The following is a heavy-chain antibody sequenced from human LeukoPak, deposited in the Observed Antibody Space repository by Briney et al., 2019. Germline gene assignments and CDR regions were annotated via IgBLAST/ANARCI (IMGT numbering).Heavy chain of an antibody. J-gene: IGHJ3*02. D-gene: IGHD3-16*01. CDR3: ARDTGGRQPREVGAFDI. Sequence: GGSLRLSCAASGFTFGNFGMHWVRQAPGKGLEWVAFIRYDGRNEYYADSVKGRFTISRDNSKNTLYLRMNSLRAEDTAVYYCARDTGGRQPREVGAFDIWGQGTMVTVSS. CDR1: GFTFGNFG. V-gene: IGHV3-30*02. CDR2: IRYDGRNE.